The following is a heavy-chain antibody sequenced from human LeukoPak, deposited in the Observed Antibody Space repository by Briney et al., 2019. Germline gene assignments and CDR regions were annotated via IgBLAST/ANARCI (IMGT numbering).Heavy chain of an antibody. J-gene: IGHJ5*02. CDR3: ARDYFTFGGVIVAS. CDR2: ISSSGSTI. D-gene: IGHD3-16*02. CDR1: GFTFSDYT. Sequence: GGSLRLSCAASGFTFSDYTMNWVRQAPGKGLEWVSYISSSGSTIHYADSVKGRCTISRDNARNSLYLQMNSLRAEDTAVYYCARDYFTFGGVIVASWGQGTLVTVSS. V-gene: IGHV3-48*04.